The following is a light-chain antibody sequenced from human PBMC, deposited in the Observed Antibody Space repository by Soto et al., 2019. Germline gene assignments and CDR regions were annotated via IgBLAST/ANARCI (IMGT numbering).Light chain of an antibody. CDR3: QQYNNWPV. V-gene: IGKV3-15*01. CDR1: QSVSSH. Sequence: EIVITQSPATLSVSPWQRATLSCRARQSVSSHSAWYQQKPGDPPRLLIYAASTRAPAIPASFSGSASATESTLTISSLQSEDFAVYYCQQYNNWPVFGQGTKVDIK. CDR2: AAS. J-gene: IGKJ1*01.